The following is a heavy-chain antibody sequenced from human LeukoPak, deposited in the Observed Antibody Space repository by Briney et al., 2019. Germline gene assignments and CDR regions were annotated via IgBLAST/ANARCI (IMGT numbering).Heavy chain of an antibody. D-gene: IGHD5-12*01. J-gene: IGHJ4*02. Sequence: PSETLSLSCTVSGGSISSYYWSWIRQPPGKGLEWIGYIYYSGSTNYNPSLKSRVTISVDTSKNQFSLKLSSVTAADTAVYYCAGGISGYDSFDYWGQGTLVTVSS. CDR1: GGSISSYY. CDR3: AGGISGYDSFDY. CDR2: IYYSGST. V-gene: IGHV4-59*01.